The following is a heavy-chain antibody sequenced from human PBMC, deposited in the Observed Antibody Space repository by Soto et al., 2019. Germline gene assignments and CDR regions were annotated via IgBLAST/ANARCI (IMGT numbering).Heavy chain of an antibody. J-gene: IGHJ5*02. CDR1: GFTFSSYS. CDR2: ISSSSSYI. V-gene: IGHV3-21*01. Sequence: PGGSLRLSCAASGFTFSSYSMNWVRQAPGKGLEWVSSISSSSSYIYYADSVKGRFTISRDNAKNSLYLQMNSLRAEDTAVYYCARDSVGDGYNYTPNWFDPWGQGTLVTVSS. D-gene: IGHD5-12*01. CDR3: ARDSVGDGYNYTPNWFDP.